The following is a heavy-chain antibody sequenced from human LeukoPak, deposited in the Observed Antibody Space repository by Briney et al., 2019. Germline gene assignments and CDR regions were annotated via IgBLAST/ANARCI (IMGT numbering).Heavy chain of an antibody. CDR2: INPDSGYT. J-gene: IGHJ4*02. D-gene: IGHD6-19*01. V-gene: IGHV1-2*02. Sequence: ASVKVSCKTSGYTFTDYYIHWVRQAPGQGLEWMGWINPDSGYTNYAQKFQGRVTMTRDTSINTAYMELSSLRSEDTAVYYCATDTTSSGWSYYFDYWGQGTLVTVSS. CDR3: ATDTTSSGWSYYFDY. CDR1: GYTFTDYY.